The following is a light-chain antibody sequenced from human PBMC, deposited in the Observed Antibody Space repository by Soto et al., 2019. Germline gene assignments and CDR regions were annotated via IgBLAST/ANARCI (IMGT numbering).Light chain of an antibody. CDR3: QQYSSTPRT. J-gene: IGKJ1*01. V-gene: IGKV3-20*01. CDR2: GAT. Sequence: ETVLTQSPCTLSLSPGERATLSCRASQSVSSSYLAWYQQKPGQAPRLLIYGATSRATGVPDRFSGSGSGTEFTLITSRLEPEDFAVDYCQQYSSTPRTFGQGTKVESK. CDR1: QSVSSSY.